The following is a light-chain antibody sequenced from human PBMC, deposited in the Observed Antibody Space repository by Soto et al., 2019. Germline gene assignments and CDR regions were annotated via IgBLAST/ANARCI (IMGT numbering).Light chain of an antibody. J-gene: IGKJ3*01. V-gene: IGKV2-40*01. CDR2: TLS. Sequence: VMTQTPLSLSVTLGEPSSISCRASQSHLDSVDGDNYLDWYLQMPGQSPQLMLYTLSYRASGVPDRFSGSGSGPGFTLQLSRVEAEDAVVYYCMQREEFPFTFGPRPKVDIK. CDR1: QSHLDSVDGDNY. CDR3: MQREEFPFT.